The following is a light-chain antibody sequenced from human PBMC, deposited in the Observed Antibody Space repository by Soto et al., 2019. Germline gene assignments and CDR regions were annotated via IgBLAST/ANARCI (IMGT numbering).Light chain of an antibody. CDR3: QQYGSSPKT. CDR1: QSLSNNIY. CDR2: GAS. V-gene: IGKV3-20*01. Sequence: IVLTQSQGTLSLSPGERATLSCMASQSLSNNIYLAWYKKRPGQAPRLLIYGASSRATGIPDRLSGSGSGTDFTLTISSLAREEWAVDYGQQYGSSPKTFGQGTKVDIK. J-gene: IGKJ1*01.